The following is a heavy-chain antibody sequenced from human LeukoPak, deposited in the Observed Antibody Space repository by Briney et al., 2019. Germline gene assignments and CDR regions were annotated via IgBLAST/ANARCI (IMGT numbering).Heavy chain of an antibody. CDR3: ARYDGGSGPFDY. CDR2: LYNGGNT. Sequence: GGSLRLSCAVSGFTVSSNYMSWVRQAPGKGLEWVSVLYNGGNTYYADSVKGRFTVSRDNSKNTLYLQMNSLRAEDTAVYYCARYDGGSGPFDYWGQGTLVTVSS. V-gene: IGHV3-53*01. D-gene: IGHD3-10*01. J-gene: IGHJ4*02. CDR1: GFTVSSNY.